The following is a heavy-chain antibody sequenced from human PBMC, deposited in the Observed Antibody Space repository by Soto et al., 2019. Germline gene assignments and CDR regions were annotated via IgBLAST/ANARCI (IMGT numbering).Heavy chain of an antibody. V-gene: IGHV3-11*06. CDR3: LRGGGGGLFGH. J-gene: IGHJ4*02. CDR1: GFTFSDHY. D-gene: IGHD2-21*01. Sequence: QVQLVESGGGLVKPGGSLRLSCASSGFTFSDHYMSWIRRSPGKGLEFLSYISPRTTYKNYADSVKGRFTISRDNAKNSLYLQLNSLRAEDTAIFYFLRGGGGGLFGHCGRGTFVTVSS. CDR2: ISPRTTYK.